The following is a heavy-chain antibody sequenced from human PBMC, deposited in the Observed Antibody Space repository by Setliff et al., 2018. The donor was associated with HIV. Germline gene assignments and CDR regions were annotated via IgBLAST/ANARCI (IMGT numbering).Heavy chain of an antibody. J-gene: IGHJ6*02. CDR1: GASISNHY. D-gene: IGHD6-13*01. Sequence: SSETLSLTCTVSGASISNHYWNWIRQPPGKGLEWIGTIYYSGNIKYSPSLKNRVTISIDTSKNQFSLKLSSVTAADTAVYYCARVGDSRSTYGMDVWGQGTTVTVSS. V-gene: IGHV4-59*11. CDR2: IYYSGNI. CDR3: ARVGDSRSTYGMDV.